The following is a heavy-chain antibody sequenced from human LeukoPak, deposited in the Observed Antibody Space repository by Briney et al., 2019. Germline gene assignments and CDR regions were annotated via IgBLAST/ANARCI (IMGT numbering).Heavy chain of an antibody. V-gene: IGHV3-66*01. D-gene: IGHD3-10*01. CDR2: IYSGGST. CDR1: GFTVSSNY. J-gene: IGHJ4*02. Sequence: QAGGSLRLSCAASGFTVSSNYMSWVRQAPGKGLEWVSVIYSGGSTYYADSVKGRFTISRDNSKNTLYLRMNSLRAEDTAVYYCAVVVRPEYYFDYWGQGTLVTVSS. CDR3: AVVVRPEYYFDY.